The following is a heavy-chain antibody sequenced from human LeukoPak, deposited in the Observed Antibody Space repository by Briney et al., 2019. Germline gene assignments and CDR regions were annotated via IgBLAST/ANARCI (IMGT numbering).Heavy chain of an antibody. CDR1: GFTFSSYW. CDR3: ARVPYCSSISCYAIFDY. J-gene: IGHJ4*02. CDR2: IRQDGSDT. D-gene: IGHD2-2*01. V-gene: IGHV3-7*05. Sequence: GGSLRLSCAASGFTFSSYWMGWVRQPPGLGLEWVANIRQDGSDTYYVDSVRGRFTISRDDAKNSLYLHMDSLRAEDTAVYYCARVPYCSSISCYAIFDYWGQGSLVMVSS.